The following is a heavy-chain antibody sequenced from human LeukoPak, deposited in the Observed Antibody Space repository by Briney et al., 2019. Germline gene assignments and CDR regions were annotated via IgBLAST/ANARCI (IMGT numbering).Heavy chain of an antibody. Sequence: SETLSLTCTVSGGSISSYYWSWIRQPPGKGLEWIGYIYYSGSTNYNPSLKSRVTISVDTSKNQFSLKLGSVTAADTAVYYCARDYGDYGYYFDYWGQGTLVTVSS. CDR2: IYYSGST. J-gene: IGHJ4*02. D-gene: IGHD4-17*01. CDR1: GGSISSYY. V-gene: IGHV4-59*01. CDR3: ARDYGDYGYYFDY.